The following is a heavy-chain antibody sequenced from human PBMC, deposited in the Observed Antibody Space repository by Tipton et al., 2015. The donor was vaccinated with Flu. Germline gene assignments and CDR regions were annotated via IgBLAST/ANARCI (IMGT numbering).Heavy chain of an antibody. Sequence: TLSLTCTVSGGSISSSSYYWGWIRQPPGKGLEWIGSIYYSGSTYYNPSLKSRVTISVDTSKNQLSLKLSSVTAADTAVYYCARAPPYSSSWYSFDYWGQGTLRTVPS. V-gene: IGHV4-39*07. J-gene: IGHJ4*02. CDR1: GGSISSSSYY. D-gene: IGHD6-13*01. CDR2: IYYSGST. CDR3: ARAPPYSSSWYSFDY.